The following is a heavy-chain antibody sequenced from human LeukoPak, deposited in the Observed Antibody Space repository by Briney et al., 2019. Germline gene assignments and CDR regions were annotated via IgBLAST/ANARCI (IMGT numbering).Heavy chain of an antibody. D-gene: IGHD3-22*01. V-gene: IGHV3-23*01. CDR1: GFLFSRYA. CDR2: VSGSGGTT. CDR3: AKSDYYDSSGHPSSFDY. Sequence: PGGSLTLSCAASGFLFSRYAMRWVRQAPGGALEWVSAVSGSGGTTYYADSVKGRFTISRDNSKNTLYLQMNSLRAEDTAVYYCAKSDYYDSSGHPSSFDYWGQGTLVTVSS. J-gene: IGHJ4*02.